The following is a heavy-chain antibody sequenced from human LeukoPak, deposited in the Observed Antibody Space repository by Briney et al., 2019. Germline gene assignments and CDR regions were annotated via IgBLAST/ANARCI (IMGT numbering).Heavy chain of an antibody. D-gene: IGHD2-2*01. J-gene: IGHJ5*02. CDR3: ARDIAVVPAAGIFDP. Sequence: SETQSLTCTVSGYSISSGYYWGWIRQPPGKGLEWIGSIYHSGSTYYNPSLKSRVTISVDTSKNQFSLKLSSVTAADTAVYYCARDIAVVPAAGIFDPWGQGTLVTVSS. CDR2: IYHSGST. CDR1: GYSISSGYY. V-gene: IGHV4-38-2*02.